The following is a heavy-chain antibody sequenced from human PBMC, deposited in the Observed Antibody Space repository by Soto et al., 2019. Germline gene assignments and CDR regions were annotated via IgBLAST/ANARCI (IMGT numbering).Heavy chain of an antibody. Sequence: LSLTCTVSCGSISISSYYWGWIRQPPGKGLEWIGSIYYSGSTYYNPSLKSRVTISVDTSKNQFSLKLSSVTAADTAVYYCARIRAVVIKGTIDYWGQGTLVTVSS. J-gene: IGHJ4*02. D-gene: IGHD3-22*01. CDR1: CGSISISSYY. CDR3: ARIRAVVIKGTIDY. V-gene: IGHV4-39*01. CDR2: IYYSGST.